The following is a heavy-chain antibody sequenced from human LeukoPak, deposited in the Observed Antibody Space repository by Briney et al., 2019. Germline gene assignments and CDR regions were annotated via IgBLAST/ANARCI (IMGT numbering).Heavy chain of an antibody. CDR3: ARSKRGGRIFDY. V-gene: IGHV4-39*07. J-gene: IGHJ4*02. D-gene: IGHD1-1*01. CDR1: AESITHSTYY. CDR2: INYRGGTGMT. Sequence: PSETLSLTCSVSAESITHSTYYWGWVRQPPGKGLEWIGSINYRGGTGMTYYNPSLKSRVTISVDTSKNQFSLKLSSVTAADTAVYYCARSKRGGRIFDYWGQGTLVTVSS.